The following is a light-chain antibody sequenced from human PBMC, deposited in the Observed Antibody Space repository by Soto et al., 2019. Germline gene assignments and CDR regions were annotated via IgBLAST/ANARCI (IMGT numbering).Light chain of an antibody. CDR2: RRD. CDR3: AAWDDSRYGVV. V-gene: IGLV1-44*01. CDR1: SSNIGSNH. Sequence: QSVLTQSPSASGNPWQRVIIACSGRSSNIGSNHVNWYRHLPGAAPKLLLFRRDQRPSGVTDRFSGSKSGTTASLAISGLQSGDEADYYCAAWDDSRYGVVFGGGTKLTVL. J-gene: IGLJ2*01.